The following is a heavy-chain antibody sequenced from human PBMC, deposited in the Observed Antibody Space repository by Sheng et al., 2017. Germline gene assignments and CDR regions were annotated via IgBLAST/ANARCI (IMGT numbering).Heavy chain of an antibody. CDR1: GGTFSSYA. J-gene: IGHJ4*02. Sequence: QVQLVQSGAEVKKPGSSVKVSCKASGGTFSSYAISWVRQAPGQGLEWMGGIIPIFGTANYAQKFQGRVTITADESTSTAYMELSSLRSEDTAVYYCAQTRYYYGSGSYPSYFDYWGQGTLVTVSS. CDR2: IIPIFGTA. D-gene: IGHD3-10*01. V-gene: IGHV1-69*13. CDR3: AQTRYYYGSGSYPSYFDY.